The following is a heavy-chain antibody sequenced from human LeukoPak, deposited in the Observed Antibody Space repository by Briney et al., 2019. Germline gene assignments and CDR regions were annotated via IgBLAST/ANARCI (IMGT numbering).Heavy chain of an antibody. V-gene: IGHV1-2*02. CDR1: GYTFTGYY. Sequence: ASVKVSCKASGYTFTGYYMHWVRQAPGQGLEWMGWINPNSGGTNYAQKFQGRVTMTRDTSISTAYMELSRLRSDDTAVYYCARAIDIVVANWFDPWGQGTLVTVSS. CDR2: INPNSGGT. D-gene: IGHD2-15*01. CDR3: ARAIDIVVANWFDP. J-gene: IGHJ5*02.